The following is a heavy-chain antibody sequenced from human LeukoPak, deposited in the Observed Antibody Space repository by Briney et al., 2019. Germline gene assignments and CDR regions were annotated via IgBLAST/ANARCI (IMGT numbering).Heavy chain of an antibody. D-gene: IGHD2-21*02. CDR2: IKHSGST. CDR1: GGSFSGYY. V-gene: IGHV4-34*01. Sequence: SETLSLTCAVYGGSFSGYYWSWIRQPPGKGLEWIGEIKHSGSTNYNPSLKSRVTISVDTSKNQFSLKLSSVTAADTAVYYCAKDALAYCGGDCYPPAGDAFDIWGQGTMVTVSS. CDR3: AKDALAYCGGDCYPPAGDAFDI. J-gene: IGHJ3*02.